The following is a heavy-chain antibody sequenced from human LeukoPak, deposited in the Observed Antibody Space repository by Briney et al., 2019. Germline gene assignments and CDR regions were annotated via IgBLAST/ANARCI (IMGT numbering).Heavy chain of an antibody. J-gene: IGHJ4*02. CDR1: GGTFSSYA. D-gene: IGHD4-17*01. CDR3: ARDEDYGIFVNIDY. V-gene: IGHV1-69*05. CDR2: IIPIFGTA. Sequence: SVKVSCKASGGTFSSYAISWVRQAPGQGLEWMGGIIPIFGTANYAQKFQGRVTMTTDTSTSTAYMELRSLRSDDTAVYYCARDEDYGIFVNIDYWGQGTLVTVSS.